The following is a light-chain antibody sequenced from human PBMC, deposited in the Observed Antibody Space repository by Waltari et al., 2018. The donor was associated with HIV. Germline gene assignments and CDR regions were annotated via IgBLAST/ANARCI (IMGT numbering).Light chain of an antibody. CDR3: MQGLQPPWT. CDR2: LVS. CDR1: QSLLSTNGNTY. Sequence: DTVMTQSPPSLPVTSGESDSISCSSSQSLLSTNGNTYLAWYLQKQGHSPQLLFSLVSNRASGVPDRLSSSGSGTDFTLTSSRVEAENVGFYYCMQGLQPPWTFGQGTKVEIK. V-gene: IGKV2-28*01. J-gene: IGKJ1*01.